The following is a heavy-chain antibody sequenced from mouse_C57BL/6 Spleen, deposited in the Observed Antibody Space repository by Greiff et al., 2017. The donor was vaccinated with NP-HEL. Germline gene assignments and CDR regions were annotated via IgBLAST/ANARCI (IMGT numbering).Heavy chain of an antibody. CDR2: IYPGNSDT. D-gene: IGHD2-3*01. J-gene: IGHJ2*01. CDR1: GYTFTGYW. Sequence: VQLQQSGTVLARPGASVKMSCKTSGYTFTGYWMHWVKQRPGQGLEWIGAIYPGNSDTSYNQKFKGKAKLTAVTSASTAYMELSSLTNEDSADYYCTALDGYYPSDYWGQGTTVTVSS. V-gene: IGHV1-5*01. CDR3: TALDGYYPSDY.